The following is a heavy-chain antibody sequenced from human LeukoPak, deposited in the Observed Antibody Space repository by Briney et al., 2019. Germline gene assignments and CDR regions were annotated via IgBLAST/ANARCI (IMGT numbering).Heavy chain of an antibody. CDR1: GGSINGSRYY. Sequence: SETLSLTCSVSGGSINGSRYYWGWNRQPPGKGLEWIGSIYYSGNTNYNPSLKSRVTISVDTSKNQFSLKLSSVTAADTAVYYCARARNYYDSSDYYYEGDAFDIWGQGTMVTVSS. D-gene: IGHD3-22*01. J-gene: IGHJ3*02. CDR2: IYYSGNT. V-gene: IGHV4-39*07. CDR3: ARARNYYDSSDYYYEGDAFDI.